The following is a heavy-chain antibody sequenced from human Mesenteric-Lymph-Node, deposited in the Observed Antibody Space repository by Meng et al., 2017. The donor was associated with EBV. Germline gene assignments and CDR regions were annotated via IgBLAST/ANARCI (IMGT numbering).Heavy chain of an antibody. CDR3: AKVDGSGRSNWFDP. Sequence: GQLQESGPGLVKPSGTLSLTCAVSGGSISSYNWWSWVRQTPGKGLEWIGEIFHSGTTNNNPSLRSQLTLSVDKSKNQFSLRLSSVTAADTAVYYCAKVDGSGRSNWFDPWGQGTLVTVSS. CDR1: GGSISSYNW. CDR2: IFHSGTT. D-gene: IGHD3-10*01. V-gene: IGHV4-4*02. J-gene: IGHJ5*02.